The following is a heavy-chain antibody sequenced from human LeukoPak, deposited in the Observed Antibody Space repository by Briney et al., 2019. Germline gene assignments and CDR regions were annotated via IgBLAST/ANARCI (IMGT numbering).Heavy chain of an antibody. CDR1: DGSISYYY. D-gene: IGHD4-23*01. CDR3: ARWHMNSQDV. CDR2: IYVGGST. V-gene: IGHV4-4*07. J-gene: IGHJ6*02. Sequence: PSETLSLTCTVSDGSISYYYWSWIRQPAGKGLEWIGRIYVGGSTDYSPSLKSRVSMSLDKSKNQLSLKLISVSAEDTAVYYCARWHMNSQDVWGRGTAVTVS.